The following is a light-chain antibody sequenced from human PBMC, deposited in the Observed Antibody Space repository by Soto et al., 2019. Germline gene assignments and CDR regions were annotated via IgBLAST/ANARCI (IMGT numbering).Light chain of an antibody. J-gene: IGKJ2*01. V-gene: IGKV2-28*01. CDR1: QSLLYSNGYNY. Sequence: DRVMTQSPLSLPVTPGEPAAISCRSSQSLLYSNGYNYLDWYLQKPGQSPQLLIYLGSNRASGVPDRFSGSGSGTDFTLNISRVEAEDVGVYYCMQALQTPRTFGQGTKLEIK. CDR3: MQALQTPRT. CDR2: LGS.